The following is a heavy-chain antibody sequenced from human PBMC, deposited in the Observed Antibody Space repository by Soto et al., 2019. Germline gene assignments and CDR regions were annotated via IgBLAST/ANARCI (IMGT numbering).Heavy chain of an antibody. CDR2: ISYDGSNK. Sequence: GSLRLSCAASGFTFSSYGMHWVRQAPGKGLEWVAVISYDGSNKYYADSVKGRFTISRDNSKNTLYLQMNSLRAEDTAVYYCAKDLIALARPDWYFDYWGQGTLVTVSS. J-gene: IGHJ4*02. D-gene: IGHD6-19*01. CDR3: AKDLIALARPDWYFDY. V-gene: IGHV3-30*18. CDR1: GFTFSSYG.